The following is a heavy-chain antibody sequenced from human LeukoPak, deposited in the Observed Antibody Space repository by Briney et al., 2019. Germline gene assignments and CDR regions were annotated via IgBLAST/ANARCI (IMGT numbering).Heavy chain of an antibody. Sequence: ASVKVSCKASGYTFTGYYMHWVRQAPGQGLEWMGWINPNSGGTNYAQKFQGRVTMTRDTSISTAYMELSRLRSDDTAVYYCAREGQGSGNQHYYYYMDVWGKGTTVTVSS. D-gene: IGHD3-10*01. CDR3: AREGQGSGNQHYYYYMDV. J-gene: IGHJ6*03. CDR1: GYTFTGYY. V-gene: IGHV1-2*02. CDR2: INPNSGGT.